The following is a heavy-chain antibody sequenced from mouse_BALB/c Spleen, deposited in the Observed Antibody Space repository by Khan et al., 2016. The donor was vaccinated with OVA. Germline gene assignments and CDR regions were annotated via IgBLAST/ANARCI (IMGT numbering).Heavy chain of an antibody. CDR2: IWSDGST. CDR3: ARQPYYHYNIMDY. J-gene: IGHJ4*01. V-gene: IGHV2-6-1*01. Sequence: VQLLETGPGLVAPSQSLSITCTISGFSLTNYGVHWVRQPPGKGLEWLVVIWSDGSTTYNSALKSRLTIRKDNSKSQVFLKMNSLQTDDTAMYFCARQPYYHYNIMDYWGQGTSVTVSS. D-gene: IGHD2-10*01. CDR1: GFSLTNYG.